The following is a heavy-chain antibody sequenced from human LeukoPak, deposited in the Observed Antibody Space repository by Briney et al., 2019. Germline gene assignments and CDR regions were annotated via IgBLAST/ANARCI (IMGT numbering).Heavy chain of an antibody. D-gene: IGHD3-22*01. CDR2: ISAYNGNT. V-gene: IGHV1-18*01. J-gene: IGHJ3*02. CDR1: GYTFTSYG. CDR3: ARDREKYYYDSSDHNAFDI. Sequence: GASVKVSCKASGYTFTSYGISWVRQAPGQGLEWMGWISAYNGNTNYAQKLQGRVTMTTDTSTSTAYMELRSLRSDDTAVYYCARDREKYYYDSSDHNAFDIWGQGTMVTVSS.